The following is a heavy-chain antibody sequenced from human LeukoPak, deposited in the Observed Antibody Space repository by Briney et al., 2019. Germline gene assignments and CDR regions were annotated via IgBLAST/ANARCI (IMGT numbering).Heavy chain of an antibody. D-gene: IGHD4-23*01. CDR3: ARDFGGNSDY. V-gene: IGHV3-23*01. Sequence: ESGGSLRLSCAASGFTFSSHALSWVRQAPGKGLEWVSSLSGSGYNTYYADSVKGRFTISRDNSKNTVYLQMNSLRAEDTAIYYCARDFGGNSDYWGQGTLVTVSS. CDR1: GFTFSSHA. CDR2: LSGSGYNT. J-gene: IGHJ4*02.